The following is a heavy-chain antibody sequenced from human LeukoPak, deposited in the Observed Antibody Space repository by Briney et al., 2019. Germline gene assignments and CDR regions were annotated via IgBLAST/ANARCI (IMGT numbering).Heavy chain of an antibody. CDR3: AKDSAGTSDY. CDR1: GFSFSNYA. Sequence: GGSLRLSCAASGFSFSNYAMSWVRQAPGKGLEWVSAIIGSGGSTYYADSVKGRFTISRDNSKNTLYLQMNSLRAEDTAVYYCAKDSAGTSDYWGQGTLVTVSS. V-gene: IGHV3-23*01. D-gene: IGHD6-19*01. J-gene: IGHJ4*02. CDR2: IIGSGGST.